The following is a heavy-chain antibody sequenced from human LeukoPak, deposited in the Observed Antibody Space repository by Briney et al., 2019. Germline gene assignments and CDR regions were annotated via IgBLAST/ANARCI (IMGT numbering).Heavy chain of an antibody. D-gene: IGHD3-3*01. V-gene: IGHV1-58*02. CDR1: GFTFTSSA. J-gene: IGHJ5*02. Sequence: ASVKVSCKASGFTFTSSAMQWVRQARGQRLEWIGWIVVCRGNTNYEQKFQERVTITRDMSTRTAYMELSSLGSEDTAVYYCAASDYDFWSGRPSWFDPWGQGTLVTVSS. CDR2: IVVCRGNT. CDR3: AASDYDFWSGRPSWFDP.